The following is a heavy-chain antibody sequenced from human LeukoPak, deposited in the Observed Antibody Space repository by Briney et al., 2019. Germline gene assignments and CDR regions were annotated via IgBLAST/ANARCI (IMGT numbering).Heavy chain of an antibody. V-gene: IGHV4-4*07. CDR2: IYTSGST. J-gene: IGHJ6*03. CDR3: ARGHGSGSYSHYYYYYYMDV. CDR1: GGSISSYY. Sequence: SETLSLTCTVSGGSISSYYWSWIRQPAGKGLEWIGRIYTSGSTNYNPSLKSRVTMSVDTSKNQFSLKLSSVTAADTAVYYCARGHGSGSYSHYYYYYYMDVWGKGTTVTISS. D-gene: IGHD3-10*01.